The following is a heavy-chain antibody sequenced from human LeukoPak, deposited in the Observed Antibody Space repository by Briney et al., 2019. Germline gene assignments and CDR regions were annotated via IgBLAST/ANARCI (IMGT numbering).Heavy chain of an antibody. D-gene: IGHD6-6*01. CDR2: IYYSGST. Sequence: SETLSLTCTVSGGSISSYYWSWIRQPPGKGLEWIGYIYYSGSTNYNPSLKSRVTISVDTSKNQFSLKLSSVTAADTAVYYCARESRYSSSLDYWGQGTLVTVSS. V-gene: IGHV4-59*01. CDR1: GGSISSYY. CDR3: ARESRYSSSLDY. J-gene: IGHJ4*02.